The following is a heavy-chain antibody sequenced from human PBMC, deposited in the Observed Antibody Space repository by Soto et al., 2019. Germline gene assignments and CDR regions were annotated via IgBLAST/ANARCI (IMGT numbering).Heavy chain of an antibody. D-gene: IGHD1-26*01. CDR2: LNSDGRST. CDR1: GFTFSSYW. J-gene: IGHJ4*02. Sequence: GGSLRLSCAASGFTFSSYWMHWVRQAPGKGLVWVSRLNSDGRSTSYADSVKGGFTISRDNARNTPYLQMNSLGDEDTAGYYCARSFGSTRLCDYWGQGTLVTVSS. V-gene: IGHV3-74*01. CDR3: ARSFGSTRLCDY.